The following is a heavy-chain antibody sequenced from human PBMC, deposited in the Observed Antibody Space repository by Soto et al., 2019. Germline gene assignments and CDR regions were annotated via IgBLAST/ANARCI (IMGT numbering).Heavy chain of an antibody. D-gene: IGHD5-12*01. CDR3: ARSTPVSGYDCRLGDY. V-gene: IGHV3-21*01. J-gene: IGHJ4*02. Sequence: EVQLVESGGGLVKPGGSLRLSCAASGFTFSSYSMNWVRQAPGKGLEGVSAISTRSDYIYYAVSVKGRFTISRDNANNSLYLQMNSLTAEDTAVYYFARSTPVSGYDCRLGDYWGPGTLVTVSS. CDR2: ISTRSDYI. CDR1: GFTFSSYS.